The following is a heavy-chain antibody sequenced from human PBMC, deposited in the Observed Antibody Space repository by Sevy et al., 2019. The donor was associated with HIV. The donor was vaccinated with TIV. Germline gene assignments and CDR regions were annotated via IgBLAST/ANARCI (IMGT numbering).Heavy chain of an antibody. CDR1: GGSISNYY. Sequence: SETLSLTYTVSGGSISNYYWSWIRQPPGKGLEWIGYIYYSGTANYNPSLKSRVTISVDTSKNQFSLKLNSVTAADTAGYYCASEISGYGSWRFFDYWGQGSLVTVSS. V-gene: IGHV4-59*13. J-gene: IGHJ4*02. D-gene: IGHD3-10*01. CDR2: IYYSGTA. CDR3: ASEISGYGSWRFFDY.